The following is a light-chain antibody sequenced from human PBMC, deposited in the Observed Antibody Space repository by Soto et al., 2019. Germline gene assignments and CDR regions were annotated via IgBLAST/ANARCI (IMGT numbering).Light chain of an antibody. CDR3: QQYGSSPLT. CDR2: DTS. Sequence: EIVLTQSPGTLSLSVGERVSLSCRASQSVSSYLAWYQHTTGQAPRLLIYDTSNMATGNPDRFSGSGSGTDFTLTISRLEPEDFTVNYCQQYGSSPLTCGGGTTVEIK. V-gene: IGKV3-20*01. J-gene: IGKJ4*01. CDR1: QSVSSY.